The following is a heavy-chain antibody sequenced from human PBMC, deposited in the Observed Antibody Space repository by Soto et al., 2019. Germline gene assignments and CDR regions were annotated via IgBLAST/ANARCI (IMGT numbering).Heavy chain of an antibody. D-gene: IGHD6-19*01. V-gene: IGHV4-59*01. J-gene: IGHJ4*02. CDR3: ARDRWLHDY. Sequence: LSLTCTVSGGSISSYYWSWIRQPPGKGLEWIGYIYYSGSTNYNPSLKSRVTISVDTSKNQFSLKLSSVTAADTAVYYCARDRWLHDYWGQGTLVTVSS. CDR2: IYYSGST. CDR1: GGSISSYY.